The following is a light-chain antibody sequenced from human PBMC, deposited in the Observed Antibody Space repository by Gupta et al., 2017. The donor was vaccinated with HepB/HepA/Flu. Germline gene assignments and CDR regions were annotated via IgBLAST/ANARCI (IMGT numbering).Light chain of an antibody. CDR3: QQYNTYSMCS. CDR2: QAS. V-gene: IGKV1-5*03. J-gene: IGKJ2*04. Sequence: DIQMTQSPSTLSASVGDRIIITSRASQSISNKLAWYQQKPGKAPKHLIYQASTLESGVPSRFSGSGSGTEFTLTISSLQPGDFATYHCQQYNTYSMCSFGQGTKLEI. CDR1: QSISNK.